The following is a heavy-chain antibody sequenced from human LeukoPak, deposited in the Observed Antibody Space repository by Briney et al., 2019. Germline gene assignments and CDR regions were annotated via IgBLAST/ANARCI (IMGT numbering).Heavy chain of an antibody. CDR3: ARLNKEWELLGGGFFDY. D-gene: IGHD1-26*01. CDR2: IYYSGST. J-gene: IGHJ4*02. CDR1: GGSISSSSYY. V-gene: IGHV4-39*01. Sequence: PSETLSLTCTVSGGSISSSSYYWGWIRQPPGKGLEWIGSIYYSGSTYYNPSLKSRVTISVDTAKNEFSLKLSSVTAADTAVNYCARLNKEWELLGGGFFDYWGQGTLVTVSS.